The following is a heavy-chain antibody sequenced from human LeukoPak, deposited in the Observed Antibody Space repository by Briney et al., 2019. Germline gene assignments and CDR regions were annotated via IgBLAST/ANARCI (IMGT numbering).Heavy chain of an antibody. V-gene: IGHV4-39*07. Sequence: SETLSLTCTVSGDPVSSNTFYWAWIRQPPGKGLEWIGSLSYNGGTYYNPSLKSRVTISVDSSTNQFSLKLSSVTAADTAVYYCARERLSYYYMDAWGKGTTVTVSS. CDR2: LSYNGGT. D-gene: IGHD1-1*01. CDR3: ARERLSYYYMDA. J-gene: IGHJ6*03. CDR1: GDPVSSNTFY.